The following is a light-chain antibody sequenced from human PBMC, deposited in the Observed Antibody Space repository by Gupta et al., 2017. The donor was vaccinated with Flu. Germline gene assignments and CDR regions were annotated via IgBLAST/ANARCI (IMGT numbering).Light chain of an antibody. CDR2: DVT. CDR1: SSDIGSYNY. V-gene: IGLV2-14*01. CDR3: SSYTTSSTLV. J-gene: IGLJ2*01. Sequence: QSALTQPASVSGSPGQSITISCTGTSSDIGSYNYVSWYQQHPGEAPKLMIYDVTNRPAGVSCRFSGSKSGNRASLTISGLQADDEADYYCSSYTTSSTLVFGGGTKVTVL.